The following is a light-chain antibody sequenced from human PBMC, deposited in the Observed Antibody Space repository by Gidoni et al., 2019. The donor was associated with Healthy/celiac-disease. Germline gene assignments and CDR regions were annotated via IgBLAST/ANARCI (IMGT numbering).Light chain of an antibody. CDR2: KAS. V-gene: IGKV1-5*03. CDR1: QSISSW. CDR3: QQYNRGT. J-gene: IGKJ1*01. Sequence: TCRASQSISSWLAWYQQKPGKAPQLLIYKASSLESGVPSRFSGSGSGTEFTLTISSLQPDDFATYYCQQYNRGTFHQXTKVEIK.